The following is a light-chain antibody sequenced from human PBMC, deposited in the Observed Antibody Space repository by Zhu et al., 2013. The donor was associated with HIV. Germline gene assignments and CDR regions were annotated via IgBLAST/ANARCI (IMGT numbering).Light chain of an antibody. V-gene: IGKV3-20*01. J-gene: IGKJ4*01. CDR3: QQYGNSPLT. Sequence: EVVLMQSPGTLSLSPGERATLSCRASQTVSYKHIAWYQQKPGQAPRLLIYGASSRAPGIPDRFSGGGSGTVFTLTITGLEPEDFAVYFCQQYGNSPLTFGGGTDSGDQT. CDR1: QTVSYKH. CDR2: GAS.